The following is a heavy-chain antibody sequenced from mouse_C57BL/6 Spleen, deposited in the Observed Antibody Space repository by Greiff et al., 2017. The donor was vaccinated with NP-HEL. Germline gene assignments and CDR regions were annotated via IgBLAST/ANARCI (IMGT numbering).Heavy chain of an antibody. Sequence: EVKLQESGPGMVKPSQSLSLTCTVTGYSITSGYDWHWIRHFPGNKLEWMGYISYSGSTNYNPSLKSRISITHDTSKNHFFLKVNSVTTEDTATYYCARGVYGRFAYWGQGTLVTVSA. V-gene: IGHV3-1*01. CDR3: ARGVYGRFAY. CDR2: ISYSGST. D-gene: IGHD1-1*02. J-gene: IGHJ3*01. CDR1: GYSITSGYD.